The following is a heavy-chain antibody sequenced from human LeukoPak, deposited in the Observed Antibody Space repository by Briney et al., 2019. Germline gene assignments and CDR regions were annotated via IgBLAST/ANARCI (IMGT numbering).Heavy chain of an antibody. CDR2: IYYSGST. V-gene: IGHV4-59*08. CDR3: ARQRSVGATNWFDP. D-gene: IGHD1-26*01. CDR1: GGSISSYY. J-gene: IGHJ5*02. Sequence: PSETLSLTCSVSGGSISSYYWSWIRQPPGKGLEWIGYIYYSGSTNYNPSLKSRVTISVDTSKNQFSLKLSSVTAADTAVYYCARQRSVGATNWFDPWGQGTLVTVSS.